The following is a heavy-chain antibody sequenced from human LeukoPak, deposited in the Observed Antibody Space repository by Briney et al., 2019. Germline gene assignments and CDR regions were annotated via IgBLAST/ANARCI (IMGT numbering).Heavy chain of an antibody. V-gene: IGHV4-4*07. CDR1: GGSISSYY. CDR2: IYTTGST. J-gene: IGHJ5*02. D-gene: IGHD5-18*01. CDR3: ARENGGYSPT. Sequence: SETLSLTCTVSGGSISSYYWSWLRHPAGKGLEWIGRIYTTGSTNYNPSLRSRVTMSVDTSKNQFSLKLTSVTAADTAVYYCARENGGYSPTWGQGTLVTVSS.